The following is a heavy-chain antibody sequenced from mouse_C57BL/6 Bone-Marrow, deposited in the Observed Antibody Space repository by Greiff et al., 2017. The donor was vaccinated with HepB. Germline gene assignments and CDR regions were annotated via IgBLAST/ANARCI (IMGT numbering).Heavy chain of an antibody. CDR1: GFTFSDYG. CDR2: ISSGSSTI. Sequence: EVQGVESGGGLVKPGGSLKLSCAASGFTFSDYGMHWVRQAPEKGLEWVAYISSGSSTIYYADTVKGRFTISRDNAKNTLFLQMTSLRSEDTAMYYCARRRSTPENYFDDSGEGTTLTVSS. V-gene: IGHV5-17*01. D-gene: IGHD5-1*01. CDR3: ARRRSTPENYFDD. J-gene: IGHJ2*01.